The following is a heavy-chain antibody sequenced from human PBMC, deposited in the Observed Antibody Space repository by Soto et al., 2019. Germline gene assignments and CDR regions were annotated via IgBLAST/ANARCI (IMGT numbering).Heavy chain of an antibody. Sequence: QVQLVQSGAEVKKPGSSVKVSCKASGGTFSSYTISWVRQAPGQGLEWMGRIIPILGIANYAQKFQGRVTIPADKSTSTAYMELSSLRSEDTAVYYCARGSGNWNEDYYYYGMDVWGQGTTVTVSS. CDR3: ARGSGNWNEDYYYYGMDV. D-gene: IGHD1-1*01. CDR1: GGTFSSYT. V-gene: IGHV1-69*02. J-gene: IGHJ6*02. CDR2: IIPILGIA.